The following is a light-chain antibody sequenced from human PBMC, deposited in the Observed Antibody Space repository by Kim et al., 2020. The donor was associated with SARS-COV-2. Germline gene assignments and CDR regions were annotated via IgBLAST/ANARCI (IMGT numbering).Light chain of an antibody. Sequence: RQTATLTCTGNSNNVGDRGAAWLQQHQGHPPKLLSYRNNNRPSGISERFSASRSGNTASLTITGLQPDDEADYYCSAWDSSLSVVVFGGGTQLTVL. CDR2: RNN. CDR3: SAWDSSLSVVV. CDR1: SNNVGDRG. J-gene: IGLJ2*01. V-gene: IGLV10-54*04.